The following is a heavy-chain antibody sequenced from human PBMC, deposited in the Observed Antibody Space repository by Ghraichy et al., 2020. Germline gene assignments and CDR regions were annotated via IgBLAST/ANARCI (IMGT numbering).Heavy chain of an antibody. CDR1: GFTFSSYG. CDR2: IWYDGSNK. J-gene: IGHJ4*02. CDR3: ARECSVCREARLSKSLPGRLVSPGNSDY. V-gene: IGHV3-33*01. Sequence: GGSLRLSCAASGFTFSSYGMHWVRQAPGKGLEWVAVIWYDGSNKYYADSVKGRFTISRDNSKNTLYLQMNSLRAEDTAVYYCARECSVCREARLSKSLPGRLVSPGNSDYWGQGTLVTVSS. D-gene: IGHD5-12*01.